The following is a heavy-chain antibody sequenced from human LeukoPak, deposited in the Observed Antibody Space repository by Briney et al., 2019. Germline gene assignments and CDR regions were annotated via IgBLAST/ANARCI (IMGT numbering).Heavy chain of an antibody. Sequence: SETLSLTCAVSGYSISSGYYWGWIRQPPGQGLGWIGSIYHSGSTYYNPSLKSRVTISVDTSKTQFSLKLSSVTAADTAVYYCARQGGIVVVPAAREYNWFDPWGQGTLVTVSS. CDR2: IYHSGST. CDR1: GYSISSGYY. J-gene: IGHJ5*02. CDR3: ARQGGIVVVPAAREYNWFDP. D-gene: IGHD2-2*01. V-gene: IGHV4-38-2*01.